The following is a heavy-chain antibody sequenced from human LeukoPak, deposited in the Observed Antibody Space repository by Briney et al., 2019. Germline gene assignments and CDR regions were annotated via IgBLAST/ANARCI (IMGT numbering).Heavy chain of an antibody. V-gene: IGHV5-51*01. CDR1: GYSFTSYW. Sequence: GESLKISCKGSGYSFTSYWIGWVRQMPGKGLEWMGIIYPGDSDTRYSPSFQGQVTISADKSISTACLQWSSLKASDTAMYYCARRIDLWFGELSPFDYWGQGTLVTVSS. CDR3: ARRIDLWFGELSPFDY. J-gene: IGHJ4*02. D-gene: IGHD3-10*01. CDR2: IYPGDSDT.